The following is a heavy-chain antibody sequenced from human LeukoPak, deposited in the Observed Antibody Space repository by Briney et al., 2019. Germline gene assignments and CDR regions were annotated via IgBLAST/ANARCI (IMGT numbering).Heavy chain of an antibody. V-gene: IGHV3-23*01. CDR2: ISGSGGST. Sequence: GGSLRLSCAASGFTFSSYAMSWVRQAPGKGLEWVSAISGSGGSTYYADSVKGRFTISRDNSKNTLYLQMNSLRAEDTAVYYCAKDRRWSIVLMVYAIPGYYYYGMDVWGQGTTVTVSS. D-gene: IGHD2-8*01. J-gene: IGHJ6*02. CDR3: AKDRRWSIVLMVYAIPGYYYYGMDV. CDR1: GFTFSSYA.